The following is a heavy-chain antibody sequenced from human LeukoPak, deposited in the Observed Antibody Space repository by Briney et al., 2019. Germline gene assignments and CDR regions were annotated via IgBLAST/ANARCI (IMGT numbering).Heavy chain of an antibody. CDR3: AELGITMIGGV. CDR1: GFTFSTFT. CDR2: ISSSSSTI. J-gene: IGHJ6*04. V-gene: IGHV3-48*04. Sequence: GGSLRLSCEVSGFTFSTFTMNWVRQAPGKGLEWVSYISSSSSTIYYADSVKGRFTISRDNAKNSLYLQMNSLRAEDTAVYYCAELGITMIGGVWGKGTTVTISS. D-gene: IGHD3-10*02.